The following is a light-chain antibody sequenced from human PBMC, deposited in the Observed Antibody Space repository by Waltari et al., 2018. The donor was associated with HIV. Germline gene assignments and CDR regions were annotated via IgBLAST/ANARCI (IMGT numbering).Light chain of an antibody. CDR2: DVS. V-gene: IGLV2-14*03. CDR3: SSYSSSNTKYV. J-gene: IGLJ1*01. Sequence: QSALTQPASVSGSPGQSITISCTGSSSDVGGYKYVSWYQHHPGKAPKLMIYDVSNRPSGVSNRFSGSKSDNTASLTISGLRAEDEADYYCSSYSSSNTKYVFGTGTKVTVL. CDR1: SSDVGGYKY.